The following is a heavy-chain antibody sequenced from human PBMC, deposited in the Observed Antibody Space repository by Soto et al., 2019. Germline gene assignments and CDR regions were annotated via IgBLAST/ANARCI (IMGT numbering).Heavy chain of an antibody. D-gene: IGHD1-20*01. V-gene: IGHV4-59*01. CDR1: GGSLDTDY. Sequence: PSETLSLTCTVSGGSLDTDYWTWIRQPPGKGLEWIGYIYSSGSTNYNPSLKSRVTMSVDTSKNQFFLNLRSVTPAHTAIYYCARARYNWHFCGQGALVTVST. CDR2: IYSSGST. CDR3: ARARYNWHF. J-gene: IGHJ4*02.